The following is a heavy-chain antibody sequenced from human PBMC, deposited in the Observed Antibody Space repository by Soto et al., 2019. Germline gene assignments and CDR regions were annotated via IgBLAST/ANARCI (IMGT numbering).Heavy chain of an antibody. V-gene: IGHV1-69*06. CDR1: GSNFNAYE. J-gene: IGHJ4*02. Sequence: QVHLVQSGAEVKKPGSSVRVSCKISGSNFNAYEIYRVRQAPGQGLQWMGGIIPIFDTPQYGQKFQGRVTITADKSTTTTYMELGGLGSEDTALYYCATNAGWGPLFWGQGTLVTVSS. CDR3: ATNAGWGPLF. CDR2: IIPIFDTP. D-gene: IGHD2-21*02.